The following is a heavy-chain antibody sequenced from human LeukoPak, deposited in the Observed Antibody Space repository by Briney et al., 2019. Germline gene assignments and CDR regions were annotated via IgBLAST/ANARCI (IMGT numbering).Heavy chain of an antibody. CDR2: ISSGSKTI. J-gene: IGHJ5*02. Sequence: GGSLRLSCAASGFTFSSYSMNWVRQAPGKGLEWVSYISSGSKTIYYADSVKGRFTISRDNAKNSLYLQMNSLRAEDTAVYYCASSAEELRDLKFDPWGQGTLVTVSS. V-gene: IGHV3-48*04. CDR3: ASSAEELRDLKFDP. CDR1: GFTFSSYS. D-gene: IGHD3-10*01.